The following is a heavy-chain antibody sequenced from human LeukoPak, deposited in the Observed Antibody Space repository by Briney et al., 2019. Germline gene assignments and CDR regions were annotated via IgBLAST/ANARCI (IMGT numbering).Heavy chain of an antibody. J-gene: IGHJ5*02. D-gene: IGHD1-26*01. Sequence: SETLSLTYTVSGGSISSSSYYWGWIRQPPGEGLEWIGSIYYSGSTYYNPSLKSRVTISVDTSKNQFSLKLSSVTAADTAVYYCARARSYLNWFDPWGQGTLVTVSS. V-gene: IGHV4-39*07. CDR2: IYYSGST. CDR1: GGSISSSSYY. CDR3: ARARSYLNWFDP.